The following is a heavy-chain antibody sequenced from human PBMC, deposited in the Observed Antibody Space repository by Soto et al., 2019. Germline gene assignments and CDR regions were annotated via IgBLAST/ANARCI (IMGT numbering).Heavy chain of an antibody. CDR2: MNPNSGNT. Sequence: ASVKVSCTASGDTFSTYTITWMRQAPGQGLEWMGWMNPNSGNTAYAQKFQGRVTMTRNTSISTAYMELSSLRSEDTAVYYCARLKQDYAVAWGQGTLVTVSS. CDR3: ARLKQDYAVA. V-gene: IGHV1-8*01. J-gene: IGHJ5*02. D-gene: IGHD3-16*01. CDR1: GDTFSTYT.